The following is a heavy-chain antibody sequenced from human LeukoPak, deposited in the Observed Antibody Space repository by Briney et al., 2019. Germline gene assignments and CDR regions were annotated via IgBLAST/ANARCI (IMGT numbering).Heavy chain of an antibody. CDR1: GVTVSTSY. D-gene: IGHD6-13*01. CDR2: IYGEGNT. V-gene: IGHV3-53*01. Sequence: GESLRLSCAASGVTVSTSYMIWVRQAPGKGLEWVSVIYGEGNTYYADSVKGQFTISRDDSKNTLSLQMTSLRAADTAICFCARDSTTWSRAGYWGQGTLVTVSS. CDR3: ARDSTTWSRAGY. J-gene: IGHJ4*02.